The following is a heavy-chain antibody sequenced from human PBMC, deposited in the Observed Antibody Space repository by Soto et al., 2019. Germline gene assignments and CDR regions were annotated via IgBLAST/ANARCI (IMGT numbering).Heavy chain of an antibody. D-gene: IGHD3-16*01. CDR3: AKFGGDYDYVWGTPRLDY. CDR1: GFTFSSYA. J-gene: IGHJ4*02. Sequence: EVQLLESGGGLVQPGGSLRLSCAASGFTFSSYAMSWVRQAPGKGLEWVSAISGSGGSTYYADSVKGRFTISRDNSKNTLYLQMNSLRAEDTAVYYCAKFGGDYDYVWGTPRLDYWGQGTLVTVSS. V-gene: IGHV3-23*01. CDR2: ISGSGGST.